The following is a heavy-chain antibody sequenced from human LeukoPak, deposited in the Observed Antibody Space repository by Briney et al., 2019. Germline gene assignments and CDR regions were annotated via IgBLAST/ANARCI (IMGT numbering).Heavy chain of an antibody. J-gene: IGHJ5*02. CDR3: AREDWGPRFDP. D-gene: IGHD3/OR15-3a*01. CDR1: CFTATSYL. V-gene: IGHV3-7*05. Sequence: GGSLILSCADSCFTATSYLMSLGRPAPGKLVQLAANINHDGTDKNYADSVTSRFTISRDNAKRTVFLQMNSLRAEDTGLYYCAREDWGPRFDPRGQGTLVTVSS. CDR2: INHDGTDK.